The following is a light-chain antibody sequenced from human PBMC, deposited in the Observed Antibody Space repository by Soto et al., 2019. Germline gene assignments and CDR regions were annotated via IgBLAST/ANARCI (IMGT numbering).Light chain of an antibody. Sequence: DIQMTQSPSSLSASVGDRVTITCRASQSITNYLNWYQQKPGKAPKLLIYAASSLQSVVPSRFSGSESGTDFTLSISSLQPEDFATYYCQQSYSTPGTFGHGTKVEIK. CDR3: QQSYSTPGT. J-gene: IGKJ1*01. CDR2: AAS. V-gene: IGKV1-39*01. CDR1: QSITNY.